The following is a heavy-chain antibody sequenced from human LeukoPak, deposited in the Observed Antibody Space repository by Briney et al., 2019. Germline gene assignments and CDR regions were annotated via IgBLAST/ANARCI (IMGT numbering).Heavy chain of an antibody. CDR1: GGSISSGSYY. D-gene: IGHD6-19*01. J-gene: IGHJ4*02. CDR3: ARHMYSGAWYYFDY. CDR2: IYYSGSS. Sequence: PSETLPLTCTVSGGSISSGSYYWGWIRQPPGKGLEWIGSIYYSGSSYYNPSLKSRVTISVDTSKSQFSLKLSSVTAADTAVYYCARHMYSGAWYYFDYWGQGTLVTVSS. V-gene: IGHV4-39*01.